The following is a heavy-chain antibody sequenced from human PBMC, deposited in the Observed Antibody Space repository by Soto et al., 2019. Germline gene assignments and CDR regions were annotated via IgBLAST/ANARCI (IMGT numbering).Heavy chain of an antibody. CDR3: ARGGGFCGGDCYKGGIDY. D-gene: IGHD2-21*02. Sequence: QVQLVESGGGVVQSGRSLRLSCAVSGFTFSPYTMHWVRQAPGKGLEWVAVISYDGSTEYNPDSVKGRFTISRDNPKNTVYLQMNSLRAEDTAVYYCARGGGFCGGDCYKGGIDYWGQGTLVTVSS. CDR2: ISYDGSTE. CDR1: GFTFSPYT. V-gene: IGHV3-30-3*01. J-gene: IGHJ4*02.